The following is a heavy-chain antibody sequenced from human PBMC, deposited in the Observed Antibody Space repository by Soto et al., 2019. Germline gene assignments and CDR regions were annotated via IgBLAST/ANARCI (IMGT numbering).Heavy chain of an antibody. CDR2: ISASGSTI. J-gene: IGHJ1*01. CDR3: ATELAGTLYFHH. V-gene: IGHV3-11*01. D-gene: IGHD6-19*01. Sequence: GGSLRLSCAASGFTFSDYYMSWIRQAPGKGLEWVSYISASGSTINSADSVEGRFTISRDNAKNSLYLQMKSLRAEDTAMYYCATELAGTLYFHHWDQGTLVTVSS. CDR1: GFTFSDYY.